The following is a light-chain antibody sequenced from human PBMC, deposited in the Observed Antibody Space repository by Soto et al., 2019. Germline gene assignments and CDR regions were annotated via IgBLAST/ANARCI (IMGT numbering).Light chain of an antibody. CDR3: QQYNSWTRT. V-gene: IGKV3-15*01. J-gene: IGKJ1*01. CDR1: QGINNY. Sequence: EIVITQSPVTLSVSPGERATLSCRASQGINNYLAWFGQKPGQAPRLLVYGASTRETTIRARFSGSGAGTEFTLSISSLQTEDVAVDYCQQYNSWTRTFGQGTKVDIK. CDR2: GAS.